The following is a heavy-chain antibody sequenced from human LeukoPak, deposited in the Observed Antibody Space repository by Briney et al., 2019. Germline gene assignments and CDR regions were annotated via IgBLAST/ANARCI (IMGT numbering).Heavy chain of an antibody. J-gene: IGHJ5*02. D-gene: IGHD2-21*01. CDR2: INPNNGGT. V-gene: IGHV1-2*02. CDR1: GYTFTGYH. CDR3: ARHVAASVWFDP. Sequence: ASVTVSCKASGYTFTGYHLHWVRQAPGQGLEWMGWINPNNGGTYYAQTFQGRVTMTRDTSISTAYMEVSRLRSDDTAIYYCARHVAASVWFDPWGQGTLVTVSS.